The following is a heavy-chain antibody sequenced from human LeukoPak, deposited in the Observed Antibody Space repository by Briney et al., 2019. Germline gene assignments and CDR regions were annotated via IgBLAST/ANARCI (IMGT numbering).Heavy chain of an antibody. Sequence: GASVKVSCKSSGYTFTGYYMHWVRQAPGQGLEWMGWMNPDSGNTGYAQKFQGRVTMTRNTSISTAYMELSSLRSEDTAVYYCARYGGDFWSGYYYYYYYYYMDVWGKGTTVTVSS. D-gene: IGHD3-3*01. J-gene: IGHJ6*03. CDR1: GYTFTGYY. V-gene: IGHV1-8*02. CDR2: MNPDSGNT. CDR3: ARYGGDFWSGYYYYYYYYYMDV.